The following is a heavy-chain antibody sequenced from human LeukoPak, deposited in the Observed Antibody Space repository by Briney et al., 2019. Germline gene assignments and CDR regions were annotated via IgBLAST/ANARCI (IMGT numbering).Heavy chain of an antibody. D-gene: IGHD1-26*01. J-gene: IGHJ4*02. CDR3: AKDDVSGSYFGGIDY. CDR2: ISYDGSNK. Sequence: PGGSLRLSCAASGFTFSRYGMHWVRQAPGKGLEWVAVISYDGSNKYYADSVKGRFTISRDNSKNTLYLQMNSLRAEDTAVYYCAKDDVSGSYFGGIDYWGQGTLVTVSS. CDR1: GFTFSRYG. V-gene: IGHV3-30*18.